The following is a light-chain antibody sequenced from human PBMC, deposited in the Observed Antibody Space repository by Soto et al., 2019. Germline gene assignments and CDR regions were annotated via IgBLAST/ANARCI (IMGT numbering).Light chain of an antibody. J-gene: IGKJ1*01. V-gene: IGKV3-20*01. Sequence: EIGLTQSPGTLSLSPGDRATLSCRASQSVTSNYLAWYQQKPGQAPRLLIFGASTRDIGIPDRFRGSGSGTDFNLIISRLEPEDFAVYYCQQYAGSPWTFGQGTQV. CDR3: QQYAGSPWT. CDR2: GAS. CDR1: QSVTSNY.